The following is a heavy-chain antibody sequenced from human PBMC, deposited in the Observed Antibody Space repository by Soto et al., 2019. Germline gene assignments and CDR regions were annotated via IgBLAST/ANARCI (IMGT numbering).Heavy chain of an antibody. Sequence: QVQLVQSGAEVKNPGSSVKVSCKAAGGTFSSYAISWVRQAPGQGLEWSGGIIPIFGTANYAQKFQGRVTITADESTSTAYMQLGSLRSEDTAVYYCARQSYCSGGSCYAYYYYGMDVWGQGTTVTVSS. CDR1: GGTFSSYA. J-gene: IGHJ6*02. D-gene: IGHD2-15*01. CDR2: IIPIFGTA. V-gene: IGHV1-69*12. CDR3: ARQSYCSGGSCYAYYYYGMDV.